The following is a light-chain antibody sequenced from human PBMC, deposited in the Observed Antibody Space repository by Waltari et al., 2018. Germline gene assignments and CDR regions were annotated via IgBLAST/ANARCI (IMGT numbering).Light chain of an antibody. V-gene: IGLV7-46*01. CDR2: NTN. Sequence: QAVVTQEPSLTVSPGGTVTLTCGSSAGAVTRGPYPYWFQQKLGQAPRTLIYNTNNKKSWTPARFSGSLLGGTAALTLSGAQPEDEADYYCLLSYSGSFVVFGGGTKLTV. J-gene: IGLJ2*01. CDR1: AGAVTRGPY. CDR3: LLSYSGSFVV.